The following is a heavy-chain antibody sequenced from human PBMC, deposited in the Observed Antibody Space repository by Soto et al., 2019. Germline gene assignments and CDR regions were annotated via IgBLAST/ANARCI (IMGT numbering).Heavy chain of an antibody. CDR1: GGSISSSNW. CDR2: IYHSGST. V-gene: IGHV4-4*02. D-gene: IGHD2-21*02. Sequence: KPSETLSLTCAVSGGSISSSNWWSWVRQPPGKGLEWIGEIYHSGSTNYNPSLKSRVTISVDKSKNQFSLKLSSVTAADTAVYYCARVLRGPSMYYFDYWGQGTLVTVSS. CDR3: ARVLRGPSMYYFDY. J-gene: IGHJ4*02.